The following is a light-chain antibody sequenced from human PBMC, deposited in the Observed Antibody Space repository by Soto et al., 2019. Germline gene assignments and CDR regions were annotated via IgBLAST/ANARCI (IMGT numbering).Light chain of an antibody. J-gene: IGKJ1*01. CDR1: QSISSW. CDR2: KAS. CDR3: QQYNSYS. V-gene: IGKV1-5*03. Sequence: IRTTQSPSTVSASVRDSDTILCRASQSISSWLAWYQQKPGKAPKLLIYKASSLERGVPSRFSGSGSGTEFTLTISSLQPDDFATYYCQQYNSYSFGQGTKVDIK.